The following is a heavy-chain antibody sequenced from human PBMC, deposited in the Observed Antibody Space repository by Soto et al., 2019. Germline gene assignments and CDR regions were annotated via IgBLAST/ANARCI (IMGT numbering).Heavy chain of an antibody. CDR2: VYSSGST. Sequence: QVQLQESGPGLLKPSETLSLTCTISGASIAGYYWSWIRQSPGKGLEWIGYVYSSGSTNYNPSLQSRVPMSIDTSKRQSSLKLTSVTAADTALYYCARHWWSSGSDLVFDSWGQGTLVTVSS. D-gene: IGHD6-19*01. V-gene: IGHV4-59*08. CDR3: ARHWWSSGSDLVFDS. J-gene: IGHJ4*02. CDR1: GASIAGYY.